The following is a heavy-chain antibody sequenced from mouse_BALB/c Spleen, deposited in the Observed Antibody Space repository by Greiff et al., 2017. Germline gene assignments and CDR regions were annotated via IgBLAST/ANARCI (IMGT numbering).Heavy chain of an antibody. Sequence: EVQLLESGGGLVQPGGSRKLSCAASGFTFSSFGMHWVRQAPEKGLEWVAYISSGSSTIYYADTVKGGFTISRDNPKNTLFLQMTSLRSEDTAMFYCARPGELQAMDYWGQGTSVTVSS. D-gene: IGHD2-1*01. CDR3: ARPGELQAMDY. CDR1: GFTFSSFG. CDR2: ISSGSSTI. V-gene: IGHV5-17*02. J-gene: IGHJ4*01.